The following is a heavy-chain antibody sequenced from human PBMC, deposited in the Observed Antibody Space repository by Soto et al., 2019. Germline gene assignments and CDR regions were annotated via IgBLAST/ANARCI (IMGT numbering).Heavy chain of an antibody. CDR1: GFTFSDSW. CDR3: VRGGSNYAS. V-gene: IGHV3-7*01. Sequence: LRLSCTASGFTFSDSWMTWVRQAPGKGLEWVARIKPDESEKKYADSVKGRFSISRDNAKNSMYLQMDSLRGEDTAVYYCVRGGSNYASWGQGTLVTVSS. CDR2: IKPDESEK. D-gene: IGHD4-4*01. J-gene: IGHJ5*02.